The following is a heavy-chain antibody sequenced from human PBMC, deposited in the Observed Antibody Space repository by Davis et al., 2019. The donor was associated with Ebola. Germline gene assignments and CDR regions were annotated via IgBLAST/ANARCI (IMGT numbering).Heavy chain of an antibody. D-gene: IGHD3-3*01. J-gene: IGHJ3*02. Sequence: GESLKISCAASGSTLADYAITWVRQAPGKGLEWVSTVKLDGTAFSADSVKGRFTLSRDNSKSTVHLQMNSLRAEDTALYYCAKDKVSGNGIFDPFDIWGQGTMVTVSS. CDR1: GSTLADYA. V-gene: IGHV3-23*01. CDR2: VKLDGTA. CDR3: AKDKVSGNGIFDPFDI.